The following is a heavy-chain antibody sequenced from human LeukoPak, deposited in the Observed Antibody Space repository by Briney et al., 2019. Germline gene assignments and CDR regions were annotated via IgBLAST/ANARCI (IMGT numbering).Heavy chain of an antibody. V-gene: IGHV4-34*01. Sequence: SETLSLTCAVYGGSFSGYYWSWIRQPPGKGLEWIGEFNHSGSTNYNPSLKSRVTISVDTSKNQFSLKLSSVTAADTAVYYCARTPPVDQPPPQQWLSFDYWGQGTLVTVSS. CDR1: GGSFSGYY. CDR3: ARTPPVDQPPPQQWLSFDY. J-gene: IGHJ4*02. CDR2: FNHSGST. D-gene: IGHD6-19*01.